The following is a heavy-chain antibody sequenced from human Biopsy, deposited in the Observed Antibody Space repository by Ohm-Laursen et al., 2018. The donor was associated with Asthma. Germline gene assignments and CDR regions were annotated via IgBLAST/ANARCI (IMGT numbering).Heavy chain of an antibody. CDR3: ARTFHFWSPYHAEHYQL. V-gene: IGHV3-7*01. CDR2: IKHDGSEK. Sequence: SLRLSCAASGFTFGDYWMSWVRQVPGKGLEWVANIKHDGSEKNHVDSLKGRFTISRDNAKNSLYLQINSLRAEDTAVYYCARTFHFWSPYHAEHYQLWGQGTLVTVSP. D-gene: IGHD3-3*02. J-gene: IGHJ1*01. CDR1: GFTFGDYW.